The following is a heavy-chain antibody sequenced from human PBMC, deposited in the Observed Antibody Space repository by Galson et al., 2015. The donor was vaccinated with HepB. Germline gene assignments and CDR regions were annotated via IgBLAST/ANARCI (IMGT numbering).Heavy chain of an antibody. CDR2: IYSDGSI. CDR1: GVTVSNNY. D-gene: IGHD3-3*01. CDR3: ASGRGFWSGYSQDD. J-gene: IGHJ4*02. V-gene: IGHV3-66*02. Sequence: SLRLSCAASGVTVSNNYMRWVRQAPGMGLEWVSVIYSDGSIYYIDSVKGRFTISRDNSKNTLYLQMNSLRAEDTAVYYCASGRGFWSGYSQDDWGQGTLVTVSS.